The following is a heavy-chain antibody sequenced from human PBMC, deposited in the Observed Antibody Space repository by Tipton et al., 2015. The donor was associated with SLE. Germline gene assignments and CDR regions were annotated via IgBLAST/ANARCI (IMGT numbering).Heavy chain of an antibody. CDR3: ARGESYFYFYKDV. CDR2: IYPGDSHT. J-gene: IGHJ6*03. CDR1: GYNFSTYW. V-gene: IGHV5-51*03. Sequence: QSGAEVKKSGESLTISCKASGYNFSTYWIGWVRQMPGKGLELMGMIYPGDSHTIYSPSLQGQVTMSADKSISTAFLRWGSLKASDTAMYYCARGESYFYFYKDVWGKGTTVTVSS.